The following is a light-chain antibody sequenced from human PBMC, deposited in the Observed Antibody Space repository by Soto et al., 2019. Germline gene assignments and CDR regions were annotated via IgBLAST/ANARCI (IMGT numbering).Light chain of an antibody. J-gene: IGKJ5*01. Sequence: EIVFTQSPGTLSLSPGERATLSCRASQSVSSSYLAWYQQKPGQAPRLLIYGASTRATGIPVRFSGSGFGTEFTLTISSLQSEDFAVYYCQQYKNWPLFGQGTRLEIK. CDR1: QSVSSSY. CDR3: QQYKNWPL. V-gene: IGKV3-15*01. CDR2: GAS.